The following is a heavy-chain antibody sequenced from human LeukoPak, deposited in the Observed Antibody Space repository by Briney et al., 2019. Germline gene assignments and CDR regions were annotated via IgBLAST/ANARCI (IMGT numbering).Heavy chain of an antibody. CDR3: AKAHRVAVXGEFDS. Sequence: GGSLRLSCAASGFTFSDYWMSWVRQAPGKGLEWVAHIKQDGTATYFVDSVEGRFTISRDNTKNSLYLQMNSLRVEDTAVYFCAKAHRVAVXGEFDSWXQGTLXTVSS. J-gene: IGHJ4*02. CDR2: IKQDGTAT. CDR1: GFTFSDYW. V-gene: IGHV3-7*03. D-gene: IGHD6-19*01.